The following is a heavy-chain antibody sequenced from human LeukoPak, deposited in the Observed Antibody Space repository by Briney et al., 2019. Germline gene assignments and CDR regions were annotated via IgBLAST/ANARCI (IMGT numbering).Heavy chain of an antibody. V-gene: IGHV3-48*04. J-gene: IGHJ4*02. D-gene: IGHD2-21*02. CDR2: ITSSSSII. Sequence: GGSLRLSCATSGFTFGTNSMNWVRQAPGKGLEWLSYITSSSSIIYYADSVRGRFTISRDNAKNSLYLQMNSLRAEDTALYYCVTGGAVTADWGQGTLVTVSS. CDR1: GFTFGTNS. CDR3: VTGGAVTAD.